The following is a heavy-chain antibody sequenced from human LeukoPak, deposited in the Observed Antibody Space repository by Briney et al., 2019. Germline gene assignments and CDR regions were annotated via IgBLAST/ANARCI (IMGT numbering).Heavy chain of an antibody. CDR1: GASISSNNYC. CDR2: IYYSGTT. V-gene: IGHV4-39*01. D-gene: IGHD3-10*01. Sequence: SSETLSLTCTVSGASISSNNYCWGWIRQPPGKGLEWIGNIYYSGTTYFNPSLKSRFTISVDTSKNQFSLKLSSVTAADTAVYYCAVLRISMVRGVSNYFDPWGQGTLVTVSS. J-gene: IGHJ5*02. CDR3: AVLRISMVRGVSNYFDP.